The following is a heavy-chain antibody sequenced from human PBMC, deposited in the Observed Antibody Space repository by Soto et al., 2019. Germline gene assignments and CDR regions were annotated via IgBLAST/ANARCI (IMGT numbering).Heavy chain of an antibody. D-gene: IGHD3-16*02. Sequence: EVQLVESGGGLVQPGGSLRLSCAASGFMFSNSAMNWVRQAPGKGLEWISYITSTGSTTYYADSVKGRFTISRDNAKNSLYLQMNSLRAEDTAVYYCARGNSPVNVYWGQGILVTVSS. V-gene: IGHV3-48*03. J-gene: IGHJ4*02. CDR1: GFMFSNSA. CDR3: ARGNSPVNVY. CDR2: ITSTGSTT.